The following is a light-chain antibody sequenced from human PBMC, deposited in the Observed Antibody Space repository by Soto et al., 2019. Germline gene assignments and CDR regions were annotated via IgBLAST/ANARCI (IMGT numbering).Light chain of an antibody. CDR3: RSYTTRANYV. CDR2: DVS. J-gene: IGLJ1*01. CDR1: SSDVGAYNY. V-gene: IGLV2-14*01. Sequence: QSALTQPASVSGSPGQSITISCTGTSSDVGAYNYVSWYQQHPGKAPKLMIYDVSNRPSGVSNRFSGSKSGNTASLTISGLQAEDEADYYCRSYTTRANYVVGTGTKVTV.